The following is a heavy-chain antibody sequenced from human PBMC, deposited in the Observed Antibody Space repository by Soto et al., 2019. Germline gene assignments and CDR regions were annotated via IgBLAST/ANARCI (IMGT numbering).Heavy chain of an antibody. CDR1: GLTFNTYA. V-gene: IGHV3-23*01. D-gene: IGHD1-20*01. CDR3: ASPPRARLTDNSLDF. J-gene: IGHJ4*02. CDR2: ISGVDGST. Sequence: EAQLLESGGGLVQPGGSLRLSCVASGLTFNTYAMSWVRQAPGKGLEWVSVISGVDGSTYYADSVKGRFTISRAKSKNTLHLQMSSLRVEDTAVYYCASPPRARLTDNSLDFWGQGTLVTVS.